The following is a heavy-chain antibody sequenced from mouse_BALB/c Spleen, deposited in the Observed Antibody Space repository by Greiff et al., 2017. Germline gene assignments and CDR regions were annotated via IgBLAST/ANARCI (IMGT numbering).Heavy chain of an antibody. CDR1: GFTFSSFG. CDR3: ARSGYGNLPFDY. Sequence: EVQRVESGGGLVQPGGSRKLSCAASGFTFSSFGMHWVRQAPEKGLEWVAYISSGSSTIYYADTVKGRFTISRDNPKNTLFLQMTSLRSEDTAMYYCARSGYGNLPFDYWGQGTTLTVSS. D-gene: IGHD2-10*02. CDR2: ISSGSSTI. V-gene: IGHV5-17*02. J-gene: IGHJ2*01.